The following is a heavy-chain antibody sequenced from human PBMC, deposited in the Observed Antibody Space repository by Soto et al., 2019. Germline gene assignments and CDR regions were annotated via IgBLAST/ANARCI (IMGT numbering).Heavy chain of an antibody. CDR3: ATQLTGDLDF. J-gene: IGHJ4*02. V-gene: IGHV1-69*15. CDR2: IIPVFGTA. CDR1: GGTFSTSA. D-gene: IGHD7-27*01. Sequence: QVQLVQSGAEVRKPGSSVKVSCKASGGTFSTSALNWVRQAPGQGLEWMGSIIPVFGTATYAQSFQGRLTITADGSTTTGYRELSSLTSEDTAVYYCATQLTGDLDFWGQGTLLIVSS.